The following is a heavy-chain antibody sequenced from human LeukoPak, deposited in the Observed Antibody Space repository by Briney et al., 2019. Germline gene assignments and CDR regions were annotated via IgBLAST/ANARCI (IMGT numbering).Heavy chain of an antibody. V-gene: IGHV3-30-3*01. Sequence: PGRSLRLSCAASGFTFSSYAMHWVRQAPGKGLEWVTVISYDGSNKYYADSVKGRFTISRDNSKNTLYLQMNSLRAEDTAVYYCAREDYHYDSSGHRSLYYFDYWGQGTLDTVSS. CDR3: AREDYHYDSSGHRSLYYFDY. D-gene: IGHD3-22*01. CDR1: GFTFSSYA. J-gene: IGHJ4*02. CDR2: ISYDGSNK.